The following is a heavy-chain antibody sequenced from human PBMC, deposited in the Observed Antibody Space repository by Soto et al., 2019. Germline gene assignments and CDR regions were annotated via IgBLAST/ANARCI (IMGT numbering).Heavy chain of an antibody. CDR2: IYYSGST. J-gene: IGHJ6*02. CDR1: GGSISSGGYY. V-gene: IGHV4-31*03. Sequence: TLSLTCTVSGGSISSGGYYWSWIRQHPGKGLEWIGYIYYSGSTYYNPSLKSRVTISVDTSKNQFSLKLSSVTAADTAVYYCARDNQDSGYDFWSGTNIRGKYYGMDVWGQGNTVTVSS. CDR3: ARDNQDSGYDFWSGTNIRGKYYGMDV. D-gene: IGHD3-3*01.